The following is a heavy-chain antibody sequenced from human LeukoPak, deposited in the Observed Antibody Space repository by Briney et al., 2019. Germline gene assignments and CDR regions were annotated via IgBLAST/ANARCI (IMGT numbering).Heavy chain of an antibody. J-gene: IGHJ6*02. CDR2: IYDSGST. CDR3: ARDTTPGVDYDILTGYREEYYYYGMDV. V-gene: IGHV4-59*01. D-gene: IGHD3-9*01. CDR1: GGSISSYY. Sequence: SETLSLTCTVSGGSISSYYWSWIRQPPGKGLEWIGYIYDSGSTNYNPSLKSRVTISVDTSKNQFSLKLSSVTAADTAVYYCARDTTPGVDYDILTGYREEYYYYGMDVWGQGTTVTVSS.